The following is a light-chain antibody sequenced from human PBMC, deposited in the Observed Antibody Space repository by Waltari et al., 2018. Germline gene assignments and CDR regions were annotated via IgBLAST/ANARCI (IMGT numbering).Light chain of an antibody. CDR2: GAS. J-gene: IGKJ1*01. V-gene: IGKV3-20*01. Sequence: EIVLTQSPGTLSLSPGERATLSCRASQSIGRYLAWYQQKPEQAPRLLIYGASSRATGIPDRFSGSGSGTDFSLTISRLEPEDFAVYYCQNHERLPATFGQGTKVEIK. CDR1: QSIGRY. CDR3: QNHERLPAT.